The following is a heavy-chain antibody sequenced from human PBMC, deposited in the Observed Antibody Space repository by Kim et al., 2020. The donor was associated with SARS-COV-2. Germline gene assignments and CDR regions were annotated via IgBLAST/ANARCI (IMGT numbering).Heavy chain of an antibody. CDR1: GGSISSYY. CDR3: ASSFRKGMTTVTSYYYYGMDV. CDR2: IYYSGST. J-gene: IGHJ6*02. V-gene: IGHV4-59*08. D-gene: IGHD4-17*01. Sequence: SETLSLTCTVSGGSISSYYWSWIRQPPGKGLEWIGYIYYSGSTNYNPSLKSRVTISVDTSKNQFSLKLSSVTAADTAVYYCASSFRKGMTTVTSYYYYGMDVWGQGTTVTVSS.